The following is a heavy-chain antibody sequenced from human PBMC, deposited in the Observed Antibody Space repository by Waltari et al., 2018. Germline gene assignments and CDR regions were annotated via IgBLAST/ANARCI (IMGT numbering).Heavy chain of an antibody. Sequence: EVQLVESGGGLVQPGGYLRLSCAASGFTLGRFWMNWVRQTPGKWLEWLAGIKQDGSEKYYADSVKGRLTISRDNAKNSLYLQMNSLRAEDTAFYYGATSGWYCFDYWGQGTLVTVSS. CDR1: GFTLGRFW. D-gene: IGHD6-19*01. V-gene: IGHV3-7*01. J-gene: IGHJ4*02. CDR3: ATSGWYCFDY. CDR2: IKQDGSEK.